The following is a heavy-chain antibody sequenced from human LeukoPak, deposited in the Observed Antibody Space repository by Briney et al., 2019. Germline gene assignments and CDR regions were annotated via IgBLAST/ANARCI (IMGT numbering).Heavy chain of an antibody. CDR3: ARDTTAARPGWFDP. CDR1: GYTFTTYG. CDR2: ISAYNGNT. V-gene: IGHV1-18*01. J-gene: IGHJ5*02. D-gene: IGHD6-6*01. Sequence: ASVKVSCRAAGYTFTTYGLNWVRQAPGLGLEWMGWISAYNGNTKDAEKFQDRVTMTTDTSTSTAYMELRNLRSDDTAVYYCARDTTAARPGWFDPWGQGTLVTVSS.